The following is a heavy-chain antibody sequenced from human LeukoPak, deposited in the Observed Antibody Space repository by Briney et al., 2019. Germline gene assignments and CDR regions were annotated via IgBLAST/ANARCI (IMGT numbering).Heavy chain of an antibody. V-gene: IGHV1-24*01. J-gene: IGHJ4*02. CDR2: SDPDDGER. Sequence: ASVKVSCKVSGKTLSDLSIHWLRQPPGKGLEWLGGSDPDDGERIYAQMFQGRVTMTEDTSIDTAYMELSSLRSEDTAVYYCVTGFTTMAVDYFDYWGQGTLVTVSP. CDR1: GKTLSDLS. D-gene: IGHD5-18*01. CDR3: VTGFTTMAVDYFDY.